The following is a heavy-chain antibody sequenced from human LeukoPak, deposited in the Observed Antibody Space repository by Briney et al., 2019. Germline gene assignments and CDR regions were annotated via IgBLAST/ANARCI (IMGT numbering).Heavy chain of an antibody. J-gene: IGHJ6*04. Sequence: GGSLRLSCAASGFTFTDYWMTWVRQAPGKGLEWVANINRDGSEKYYVDSVKGRFTISRDNAKNSLYLQMNSLRAEDTAVFYCARERGLGVWGKGTTVTVSS. V-gene: IGHV3-7*01. CDR3: ARERGLGV. CDR1: GFTFTDYW. CDR2: INRDGSEK. D-gene: IGHD5-12*01.